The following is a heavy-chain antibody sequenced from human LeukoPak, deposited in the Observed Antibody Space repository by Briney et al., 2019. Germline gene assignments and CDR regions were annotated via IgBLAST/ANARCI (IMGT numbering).Heavy chain of an antibody. CDR3: ATGYSSGWPPYY. D-gene: IGHD6-19*01. CDR1: GFTFDDYA. Sequence: GGSLRLSCAASGFTFDDYAMHWVRQAPGKGLEWVSGISWNSGSIGYADSVKGRFTISRDNAKNSLYLQMNSLRAEDTALYYCATGYSSGWPPYYWGQGTLVTVS. J-gene: IGHJ4*02. CDR2: ISWNSGSI. V-gene: IGHV3-9*01.